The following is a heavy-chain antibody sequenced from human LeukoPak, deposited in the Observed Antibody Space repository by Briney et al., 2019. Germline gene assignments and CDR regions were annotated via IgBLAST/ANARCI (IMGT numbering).Heavy chain of an antibody. D-gene: IGHD4-17*01. V-gene: IGHV1-69*06. CDR1: GGTFSSYA. CDR3: ARDRWPVTRIQYYYYMDV. J-gene: IGHJ6*03. Sequence: SVKVSCKASGGTFSSYAISWVRQAPGQGLEWMGGIIPIYGTTNYAQKFQGRVTITADKSTSTVYMELSSLRSEDTAVYYCARDRWPVTRIQYYYYMDVWGKGTTVTVSS. CDR2: IIPIYGTT.